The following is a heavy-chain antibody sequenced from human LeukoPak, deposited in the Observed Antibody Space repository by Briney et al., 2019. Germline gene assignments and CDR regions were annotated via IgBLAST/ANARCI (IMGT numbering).Heavy chain of an antibody. Sequence: GGSLRLSCSASGFTFSTYWMSWVRQAPGKGLEWVANMKRDGSEIYYVDSVKGRFTISRDNAKNSLYLQMNSLRAEDTAVYYCARVNYDYVWGSYRFDYWGQGTLVTVSS. CDR3: ARVNYDYVWGSYRFDY. J-gene: IGHJ4*02. CDR2: MKRDGSEI. V-gene: IGHV3-7*01. D-gene: IGHD3-16*02. CDR1: GFTFSTYW.